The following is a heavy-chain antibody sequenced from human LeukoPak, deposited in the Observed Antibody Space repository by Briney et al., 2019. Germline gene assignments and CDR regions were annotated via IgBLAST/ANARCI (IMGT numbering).Heavy chain of an antibody. J-gene: IGHJ4*02. CDR1: SGSISSSGYY. CDR2: IYYSGST. V-gene: IGHV4-31*03. Sequence: SQTLSLTCTVSSGSISSSGYYCSWIRQHPGKGLEWIGCIYYSGSTYYNPSLKSRVTISVDTSKNQFSLSLSSVTAADTAVYYCARNADMYYYVNNWGQGTLVTVSS. CDR3: ARNADMYYYVNN. D-gene: IGHD3-10*02.